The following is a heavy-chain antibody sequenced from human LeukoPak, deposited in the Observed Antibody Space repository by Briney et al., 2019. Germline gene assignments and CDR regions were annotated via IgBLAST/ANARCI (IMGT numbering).Heavy chain of an antibody. Sequence: ASVKVSCKASGYTFTGYYMHWVRQPPGQGLEWMGWINPNSGGTNYAQKFQGRVTMTSDTSITTAYMELSRLRSDDTALYYCARGGSYSEYLQHWGQGTLVTVSS. CDR1: GYTFTGYY. J-gene: IGHJ1*01. CDR3: ARGGSYSEYLQH. V-gene: IGHV1-2*02. D-gene: IGHD1-26*01. CDR2: INPNSGGT.